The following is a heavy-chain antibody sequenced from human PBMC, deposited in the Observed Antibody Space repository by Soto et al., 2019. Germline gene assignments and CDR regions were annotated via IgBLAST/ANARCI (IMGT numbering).Heavy chain of an antibody. D-gene: IGHD3-9*01. J-gene: IGHJ4*02. CDR1: GFRFSISG. V-gene: IGHV3-30*18. CDR3: AKDLTGPYDY. CDR2: IFYDGSKI. Sequence: GGSLRLSCAASGFRFSISGMHCVRQAPGKGLEWVADIFYDGSKIHYADSVKGRFTISRDNSKNTVHLQMNSLRPEDTAVYYCAKDLTGPYDYWGQGTLVTVSS.